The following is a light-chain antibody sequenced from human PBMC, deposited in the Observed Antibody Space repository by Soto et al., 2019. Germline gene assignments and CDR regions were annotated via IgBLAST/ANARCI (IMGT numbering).Light chain of an antibody. CDR1: QSVTSRY. J-gene: IGKJ2*01. CDR2: GAS. Sequence: EIVMTQSPATLSVSPGERATLSCKASQSVTSRYLAWYQQKPGQAPRLLIYGASSRATGIPDRFSGSGSGTDFTLTISRLEPEDFAVYFCQQYNNSPEYTFGQGTKLEIK. V-gene: IGKV3-20*01. CDR3: QQYNNSPEYT.